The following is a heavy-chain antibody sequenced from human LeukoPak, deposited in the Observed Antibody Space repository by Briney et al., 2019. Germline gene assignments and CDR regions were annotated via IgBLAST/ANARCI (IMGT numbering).Heavy chain of an antibody. CDR1: GFIFKKYW. D-gene: IGHD4-11*01. CDR2: IKEDGSET. V-gene: IGHV3-7*01. CDR3: ARFWDKRDYSNPRRNYYMDV. Sequence: GGSLRLSCAASGFIFKKYWMNWVRQVPGKGLECLANIKEDGSETYYADSVKGRFTISRDNAKNSLYLQMNSLRAEDTAVYYCARFWDKRDYSNPRRNYYMDVWGKGTTVTVSS. J-gene: IGHJ6*03.